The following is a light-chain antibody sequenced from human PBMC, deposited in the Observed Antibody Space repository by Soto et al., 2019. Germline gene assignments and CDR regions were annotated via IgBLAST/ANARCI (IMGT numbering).Light chain of an antibody. CDR1: SSDVGSYNL. CDR3: YSYADSSTWV. V-gene: IGLV2-23*01. Sequence: SALAQPASVSGSPGQSITISCTGTSSDVGSYNLVSWYQQHPGKAPKLMIYEGSKRPSGVSNRFSGSKSGNTASLTISGLQAEDEADYYCYSYADSSTWVFGGGTKVTVL. J-gene: IGLJ3*02. CDR2: EGS.